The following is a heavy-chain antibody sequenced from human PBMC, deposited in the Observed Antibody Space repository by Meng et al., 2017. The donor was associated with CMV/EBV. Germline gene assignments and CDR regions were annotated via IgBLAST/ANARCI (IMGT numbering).Heavy chain of an antibody. CDR3: ARSLNIATRPGRDFDY. Sequence: GGSLRLSCAASGFNFNDYYLSWIRQAPGRGLEWISYISSTGTTNFYTDSVEGRFTISRDNGKSSLYLQMNSLRAEDTAVYYCARSLNIATRPGRDFDYWGQGALVTVSS. CDR2: ISSTGTTN. J-gene: IGHJ4*02. CDR1: GFNFNDYY. V-gene: IGHV3-11*04. D-gene: IGHD6-6*01.